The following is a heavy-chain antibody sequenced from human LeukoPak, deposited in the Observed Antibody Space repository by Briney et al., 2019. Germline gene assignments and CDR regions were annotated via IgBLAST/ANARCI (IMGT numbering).Heavy chain of an antibody. Sequence: SETLSLTCTVSGGSIRGYYWRWIRQPPGKRVKWIAYIHYTWTTNYNPSLESRIPISVDTSRNQFSLRLRPVAAADTAVYYCARLRGNYFPDVWGQGTLVTVSS. J-gene: IGHJ1*01. D-gene: IGHD2/OR15-2a*01. CDR1: GGSIRGYY. CDR2: IHYTWTT. V-gene: IGHV4-59*01. CDR3: ARLRGNYFPDV.